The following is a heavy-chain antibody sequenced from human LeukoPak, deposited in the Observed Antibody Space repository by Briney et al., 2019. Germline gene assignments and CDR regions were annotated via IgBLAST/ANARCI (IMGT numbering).Heavy chain of an antibody. CDR2: IYHSGST. J-gene: IGHJ5*02. Sequence: SETLSLTCAVSGYSISSGYYWGWIRRPPGKGLEWIGSIYHSGSTYYNPSLKSRVTISVDTSKNQFSLKLSSVTAADTAVYYCARRPSGENWFDPWGQGTLVTVSS. CDR3: ARRPSGENWFDP. V-gene: IGHV4-38-2*01. D-gene: IGHD1-26*01. CDR1: GYSISSGYY.